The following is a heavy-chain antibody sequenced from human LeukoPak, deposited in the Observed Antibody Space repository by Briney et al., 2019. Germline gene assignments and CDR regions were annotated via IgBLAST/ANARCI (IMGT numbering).Heavy chain of an antibody. Sequence: SETLSLTCTVSGGSISSYYWSWIRQPPGKGLEWIGYIYYSGSTNYNPSLKSRVTISVDTSKNQFSLKLSSVTAADTAVYYCAREGPDYSTSSIFDYWGQGTLVTVSS. V-gene: IGHV4-59*12. CDR1: GGSISSYY. CDR3: AREGPDYSTSSIFDY. J-gene: IGHJ4*02. CDR2: IYYSGST. D-gene: IGHD6-6*01.